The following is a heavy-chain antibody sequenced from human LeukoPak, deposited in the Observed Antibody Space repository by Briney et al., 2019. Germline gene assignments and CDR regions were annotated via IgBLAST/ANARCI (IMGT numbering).Heavy chain of an antibody. Sequence: SETLSLTCAVYGGSFCGYYWSWIRQPPGKGLEWMGEINHSGSTNYNPSLKSRVTISVDTSKNQFSLKLSSVTAADTAVYYCATPRDYVWGSYTYWGQGTLVTVSS. D-gene: IGHD3-16*01. J-gene: IGHJ4*02. CDR3: ATPRDYVWGSYTY. CDR2: INHSGST. V-gene: IGHV4-34*01. CDR1: GGSFCGYY.